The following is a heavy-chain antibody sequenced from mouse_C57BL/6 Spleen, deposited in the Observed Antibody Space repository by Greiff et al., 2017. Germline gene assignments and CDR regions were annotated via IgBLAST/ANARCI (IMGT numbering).Heavy chain of an antibody. Sequence: QVQLQQPGAALVMPGASVKLSCKASGSTFPRYWMPWVKQRPGQGLEWLGEIDPSDSYTNYNQKFKGKSPLTVHKSSSTAYLQLSSLTSKDAAVYDCSRGDCYVETDYWGQGTTRTVAS. D-gene: IGHD2-3*01. V-gene: IGHV1-69*01. CDR1: GSTFPRYW. J-gene: IGHJ2*01. CDR2: IDPSDSYT. CDR3: SRGDCYVETDY.